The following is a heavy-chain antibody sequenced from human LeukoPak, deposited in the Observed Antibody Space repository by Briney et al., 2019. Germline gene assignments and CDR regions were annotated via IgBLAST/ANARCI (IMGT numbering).Heavy chain of an antibody. J-gene: IGHJ5*02. CDR3: ARPAHYDILTGYYFNWFDP. V-gene: IGHV1-8*01. Sequence: ASVKVSCKASGYTFTSYDINWVRQATGQGLEWMGWMNPNSGNTGYAQKFQGRVTMTRNTSISTAYMELSSLRSEDTAVYYCARPAHYDILTGYYFNWFDPWGQGTLVTVSS. CDR1: GYTFTSYD. D-gene: IGHD3-9*01. CDR2: MNPNSGNT.